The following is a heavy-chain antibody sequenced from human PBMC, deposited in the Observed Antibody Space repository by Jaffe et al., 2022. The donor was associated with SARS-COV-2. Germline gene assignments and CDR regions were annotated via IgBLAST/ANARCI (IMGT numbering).Heavy chain of an antibody. J-gene: IGHJ6*02. V-gene: IGHV1-18*01. CDR1: GYTFTSYG. Sequence: QVQLVQSGAEVKKPGASVKVSCKASGYTFTSYGISWVRQAPGQGLEWMGWISAYNGNTNYAQKLQGRVTMTTDTSTSTAYMELRSLRSDDTAVYYCASGIDSYSSGWYQGYGMDVWGQGTTVTVSS. CDR3: ASGIDSYSSGWYQGYGMDV. D-gene: IGHD6-19*01. CDR2: ISAYNGNT.